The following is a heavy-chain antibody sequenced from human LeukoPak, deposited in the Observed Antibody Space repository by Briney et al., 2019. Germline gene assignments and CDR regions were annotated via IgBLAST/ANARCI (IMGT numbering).Heavy chain of an antibody. CDR1: RYTFSSYA. J-gene: IGHJ1*01. CDR2: INTNTENP. CDR3: ARGYYDFWSGYHAQYFRH. Sequence: ASVKVSCKTSRYTFSSYALHWVRQAPGQGLEWMGWINTNTENPTYAQDFTGRFVFSLDTSVSTAYLQINSLKAEDTAVYYCARGYYDFWSGYHAQYFRHWGQGTLVTVSS. V-gene: IGHV7-4-1*02. D-gene: IGHD3-3*01.